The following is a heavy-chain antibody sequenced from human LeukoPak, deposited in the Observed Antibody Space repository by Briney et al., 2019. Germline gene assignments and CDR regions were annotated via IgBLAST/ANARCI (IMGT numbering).Heavy chain of an antibody. CDR3: GGHPSTRVYAPHKWFDP. CDR2: MYYSGST. Sequence: SETLSLTCTVSRGSISSTSYYWGWILQPPGKGLEWIGSMYYSGSTYYNPSLKSRVTISVDTSKNQFSLKLTSVTAADTAVYYCGGHPSTRVYAPHKWFDPWGQGSLVTVSS. D-gene: IGHD2-8*01. J-gene: IGHJ5*02. CDR1: RGSISSTSYY. V-gene: IGHV4-39*01.